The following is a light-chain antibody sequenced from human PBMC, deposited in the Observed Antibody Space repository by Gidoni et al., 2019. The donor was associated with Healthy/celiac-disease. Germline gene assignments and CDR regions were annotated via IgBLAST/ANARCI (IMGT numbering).Light chain of an antibody. CDR2: KVS. CDR1: QSLVYSDGNTF. J-gene: IGKJ2*01. V-gene: IGKV2-30*01. Sequence: DVVMTQSPLSLPVTLGQPASISCRSSQSLVYSDGNTFLNWFQQRLGQSPRRLIYKVSNRDSGVPDRFSGSGSGTDFTLKISRVEAEDVGVYYCMQGTHWPPMYTFGQGTKLEIK. CDR3: MQGTHWPPMYT.